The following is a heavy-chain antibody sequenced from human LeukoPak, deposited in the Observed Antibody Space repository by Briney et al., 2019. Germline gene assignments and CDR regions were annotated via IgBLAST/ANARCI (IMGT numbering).Heavy chain of an antibody. CDR2: ISAYNGNT. CDR3: ARGAAAAGNNWFDP. J-gene: IGHJ5*02. Sequence: ATVKVSCKASGYTFTSYGISWVRQAPGQGLEWMGWISAYNGNTNYAQKLQGRVTMTTDTSTSTAYMELRSLRSDDTAVYYCARGAAAAGNNWFDPWGQGTLVTVSS. D-gene: IGHD6-13*01. CDR1: GYTFTSYG. V-gene: IGHV1-18*01.